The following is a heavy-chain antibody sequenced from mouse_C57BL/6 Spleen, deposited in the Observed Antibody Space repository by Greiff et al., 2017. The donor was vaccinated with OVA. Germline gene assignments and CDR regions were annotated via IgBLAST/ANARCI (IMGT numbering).Heavy chain of an antibody. CDR2: ISDGGSYT. CDR1: GFTFSSYA. CDR3: ARDKGEYYGSSFGY. D-gene: IGHD1-1*01. V-gene: IGHV5-4*01. J-gene: IGHJ2*01. Sequence: EVKLVESGGGLVKPGGSLKLSCAASGFTFSSYAMSWVRQTPGKRLEWVATISDGGSYTYYPDNVKGRFTFSRDNAKNNLYLQMSHLKAEDTAMYYGARDKGEYYGSSFGYWGQGTTLTVSS.